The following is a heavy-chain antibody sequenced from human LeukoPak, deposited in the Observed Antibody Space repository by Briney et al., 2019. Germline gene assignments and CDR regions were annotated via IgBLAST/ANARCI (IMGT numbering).Heavy chain of an antibody. V-gene: IGHV3-7*01. CDR1: GFTFSSYL. CDR2: IKQDGSEK. D-gene: IGHD5-12*01. Sequence: GGSLRLSCAASGFTFSSYLMSWVRQAPGKGLEWVANIKQDGSEKYYVDSVKGRFTISRDNAKNSLYLQMNSLRAEDTAVYYCATSVGDGYDSNWGQGALVTVSS. J-gene: IGHJ4*02. CDR3: ATSVGDGYDSN.